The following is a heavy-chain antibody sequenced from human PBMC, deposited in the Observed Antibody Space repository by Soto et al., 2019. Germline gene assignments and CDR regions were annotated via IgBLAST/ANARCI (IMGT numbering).Heavy chain of an antibody. J-gene: IGHJ4*02. CDR3: AKEPSHSGWFDF. D-gene: IGHD6-19*01. Sequence: SETLSLTCNVSGGSISTYYWSWIRQPPGKGLEWIGYISYSGSTNYNPSLRSRVTISVDTSKNQFSLKLGSVIAADTAVYYCAKEPSHSGWFDFWGQGALVTVSS. CDR1: GGSISTYY. CDR2: ISYSGST. V-gene: IGHV4-59*01.